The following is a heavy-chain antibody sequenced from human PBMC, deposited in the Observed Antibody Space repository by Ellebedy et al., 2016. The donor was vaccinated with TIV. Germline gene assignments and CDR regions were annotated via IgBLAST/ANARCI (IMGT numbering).Heavy chain of an antibody. CDR3: ARGYYDSTSGGFDP. J-gene: IGHJ5*02. D-gene: IGHD3-22*01. CDR1: GYTFTTYA. V-gene: IGHV1-3*01. Sequence: AASVKVSCKASGYTFTTYAMHWVRQAPGQRLEWMGRINAGNGNTEYSQKFQGRVTITRDTSASTAYMQLSSLRSEDTAVYYCARGYYDSTSGGFDPWGQGTLVTVSS. CDR2: INAGNGNT.